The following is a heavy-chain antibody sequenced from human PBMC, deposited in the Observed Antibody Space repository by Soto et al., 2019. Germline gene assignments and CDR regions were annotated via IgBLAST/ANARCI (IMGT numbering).Heavy chain of an antibody. CDR1: GYTFTSYG. J-gene: IGHJ6*02. D-gene: IGHD3-3*01. CDR2: ISAYNGNT. CDR3: ARRFPVAIFGVVIPPFGMDV. V-gene: IGHV1-18*01. Sequence: QVQLVQSGAEVKKPGASVKVSCKASGYTFTSYGISWVRQAPGQGLEWLGWISAYNGNTNYAQKLQGRVTMTTDTSTGRAYMELRSLRSDDTAVYYCARRFPVAIFGVVIPPFGMDVWGQGTTVTVS.